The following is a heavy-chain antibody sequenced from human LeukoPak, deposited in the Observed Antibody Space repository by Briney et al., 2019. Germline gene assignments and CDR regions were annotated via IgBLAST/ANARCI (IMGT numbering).Heavy chain of an antibody. Sequence: ETLSLTCTVSGGSLSNYYWSWVRQPPGKGGEGIGYIYYSGRTNYNPSLTSGGTISVDTSKNQFSLKLSSVTAADTAVYYCARLVSIAAAGTGYYYYYYGMDVWGQGTTVTVSS. CDR2: IYYSGRT. D-gene: IGHD6-13*01. J-gene: IGHJ6*02. CDR1: GGSLSNYY. V-gene: IGHV4-59*08. CDR3: ARLVSIAAAGTGYYYYYYGMDV.